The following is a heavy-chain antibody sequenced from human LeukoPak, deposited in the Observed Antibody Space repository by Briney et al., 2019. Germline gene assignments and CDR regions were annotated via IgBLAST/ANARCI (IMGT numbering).Heavy chain of an antibody. CDR2: IYYSGST. D-gene: IGHD3-22*01. CDR3: ASYQTWDSSGYHYYFDY. Sequence: SETLSLTCTVSGGSISSYYWSWIRQPPGKGLEWIGYIYYSGSTNYNPSLKSRVTISVDTSKNQFSLKLSSVTAADTAVYYCASYQTWDSSGYHYYFDYWGQGTLVTVSS. J-gene: IGHJ4*02. CDR1: GGSISSYY. V-gene: IGHV4-59*01.